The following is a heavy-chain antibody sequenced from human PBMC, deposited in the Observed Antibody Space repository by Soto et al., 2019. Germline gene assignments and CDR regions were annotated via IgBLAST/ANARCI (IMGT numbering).Heavy chain of an antibody. Sequence: SETLSLTCAVYGGSFSGYYWSWIRQPPGKGLEWIGEINHSGSTNYNPSLKSRVTISVDTSKNQFSLKLSSVTAADTAVYYCARVLRHGPYYYYYYYMDVWSKGTTVTVSS. CDR2: INHSGST. J-gene: IGHJ6*03. CDR1: GGSFSGYY. V-gene: IGHV4-34*01. CDR3: ARVLRHGPYYYYYYYMDV.